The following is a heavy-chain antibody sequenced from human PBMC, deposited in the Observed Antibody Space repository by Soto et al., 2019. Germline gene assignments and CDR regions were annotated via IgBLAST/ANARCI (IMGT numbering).Heavy chain of an antibody. CDR3: ARVPAYCSGGSCYSAHGMDV. CDR1: GFTFSSYS. CDR2: ISSSSSYI. D-gene: IGHD2-15*01. Sequence: EVQLVESGGGLVKPGGSLRLSCAASGFTFSSYSMNWVRQAPGKGLEWVSSISSSSSYIYYADSVKGRFTISRDNAKNSLYLQMNILRAEDTAVYYCARVPAYCSGGSCYSAHGMDVWGQGTTVTVSS. J-gene: IGHJ6*02. V-gene: IGHV3-21*01.